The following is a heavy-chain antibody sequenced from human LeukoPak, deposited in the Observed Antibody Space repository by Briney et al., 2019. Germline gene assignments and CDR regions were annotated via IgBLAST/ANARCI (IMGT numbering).Heavy chain of an antibody. V-gene: IGHV4-39*07. CDR1: GGSIGSSDSF. Sequence: SETLSLTCTVSGGSIGSSDSFWGWIRQPPGKGLEWIGSIYYSGTTYYNPSLKSRLTMSVDTSKNKFSLKLSSVTAADTAVYYCARVICSGGSCRFDYWGQGTLVTVSS. D-gene: IGHD2-15*01. CDR2: IYYSGTT. J-gene: IGHJ4*02. CDR3: ARVICSGGSCRFDY.